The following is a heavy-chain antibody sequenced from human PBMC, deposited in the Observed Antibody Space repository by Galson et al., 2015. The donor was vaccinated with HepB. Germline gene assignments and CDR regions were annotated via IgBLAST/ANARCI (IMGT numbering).Heavy chain of an antibody. J-gene: IGHJ4*02. Sequence: SVKVSCKVSGYTLTELSMHWVRQAPGKGLEWMGGFDPEDGETIYAQKFQGRVTMTEDTSTDTAYMELSSLRSEDTAVYYCATDQVVGREWGFVDSGGDILTGYPYYWGQGTLVTVSS. CDR3: ATDQVVGREWGFVDSGGDILTGYPYY. CDR1: GYTLTELS. V-gene: IGHV1-24*01. D-gene: IGHD3-9*01. CDR2: FDPEDGET.